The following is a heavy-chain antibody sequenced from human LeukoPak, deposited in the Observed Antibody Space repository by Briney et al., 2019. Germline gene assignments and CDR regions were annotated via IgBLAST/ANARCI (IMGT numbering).Heavy chain of an antibody. V-gene: IGHV3-23*01. CDR2: VSGSGDRM. CDR3: AKYPTTVTTNWFDP. D-gene: IGHD4-17*01. Sequence: PGGSLRLSCAASGFTSSSYALNWVRQAPGKGLEWVATVSGSGDRMYHADSVKGRFTISRDNSKNTIYLQMNSLRAEDTALYYCAKYPTTVTTNWFDPWGQGTLVTVSS. CDR1: GFTSSSYA. J-gene: IGHJ5*02.